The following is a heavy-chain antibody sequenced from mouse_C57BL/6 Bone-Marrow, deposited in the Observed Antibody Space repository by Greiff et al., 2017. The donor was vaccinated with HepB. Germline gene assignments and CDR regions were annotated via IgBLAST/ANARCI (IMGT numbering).Heavy chain of an antibody. CDR1: GYTFTSYG. V-gene: IGHV1-81*01. CDR3: ARRRATTVVADY. Sequence: QVQLQQSGAELARPGASVKLSCKASGYTFTSYGISWVKQRTGQGLEWIGEIYPRSGNTSYNEKFKGKATLTADKSSSTAYMELRSLTSEDSAVYFCARRRATTVVADYWGQGTTLTVSS. J-gene: IGHJ2*01. D-gene: IGHD1-1*01. CDR2: IYPRSGNT.